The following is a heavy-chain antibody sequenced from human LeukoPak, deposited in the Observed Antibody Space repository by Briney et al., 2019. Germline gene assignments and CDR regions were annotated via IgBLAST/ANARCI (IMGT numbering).Heavy chain of an antibody. J-gene: IGHJ5*02. D-gene: IGHD4-17*01. CDR3: ARDKGDYGDYYWFDP. CDR1: GGSISSSSYY. V-gene: IGHV4-61*01. Sequence: PSETLSLTCTVSGGSISSSSYYWGWIRQPPGKVLEWIGYIYHSGSTNYNPSLKSRVTISVHTSKDQFSLKLSSVTAADTAVYYCARDKGDYGDYYWFDPWGQGTLVTVSS. CDR2: IYHSGST.